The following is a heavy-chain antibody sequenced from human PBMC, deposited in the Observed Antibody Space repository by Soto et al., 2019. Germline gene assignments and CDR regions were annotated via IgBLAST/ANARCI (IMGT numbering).Heavy chain of an antibody. Sequence: GESLKICCKGSGYSFSTFWIGWVRQMSVKGLEWMGIIYPSDSDIRYSPSFQGQVTVSADKSISTAYLQWSSLKASDTAMYYCARRSGGSCYADWGQGTLVTFSS. J-gene: IGHJ4*02. V-gene: IGHV5-51*01. CDR1: GYSFSTFW. CDR3: ARRSGGSCYAD. CDR2: IYPSDSDI. D-gene: IGHD2-15*01.